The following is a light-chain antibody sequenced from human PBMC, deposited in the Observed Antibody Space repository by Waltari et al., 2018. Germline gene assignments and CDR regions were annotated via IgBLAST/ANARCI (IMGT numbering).Light chain of an antibody. CDR3: QQRINWPVT. Sequence: SVRACQTCNTYLSWYQPKPGQPPRLLIYDASMWFIGTPARFSGSGSGTDFTLTISSLEPEDSAVYYCQQRINWPVTFGGVTKVEIK. CDR2: DAS. V-gene: IGKV3-11*01. J-gene: IGKJ4*01. CDR1: QTCNTY.